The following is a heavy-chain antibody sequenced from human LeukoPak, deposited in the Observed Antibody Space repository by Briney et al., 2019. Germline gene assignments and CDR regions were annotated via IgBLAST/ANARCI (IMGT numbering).Heavy chain of an antibody. CDR3: ANEGPNFDY. D-gene: IGHD2-8*01. CDR1: GFTFSIYA. CDR2: ISGSGGTA. V-gene: IGHV3-23*01. J-gene: IGHJ4*02. Sequence: GGSLRLSCAASGFTFSIYAMSWVRQAPGKGLEWVSAISGSGGTAYYADSVKGRFTISRDNSKNTVYLQMNSLRAEDTAVYYCANEGPNFDYWGQGTLVTVSS.